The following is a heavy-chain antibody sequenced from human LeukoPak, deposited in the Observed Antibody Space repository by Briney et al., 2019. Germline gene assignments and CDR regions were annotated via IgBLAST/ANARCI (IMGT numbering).Heavy chain of an antibody. CDR2: MNPNSGNT. CDR3: ARARFAVVVVAAMFPWFDP. D-gene: IGHD2-15*01. Sequence: ASVKVSCKASGYTFTSYDINGVRQATGQGLEWMGWMNPNSGNTGYAQKFQGRVTMTRNTSISTAYMELSSLRSEDTAVYYCARARFAVVVVAAMFPWFDPWGQGTLVTVSS. CDR1: GYTFTSYD. V-gene: IGHV1-8*01. J-gene: IGHJ5*02.